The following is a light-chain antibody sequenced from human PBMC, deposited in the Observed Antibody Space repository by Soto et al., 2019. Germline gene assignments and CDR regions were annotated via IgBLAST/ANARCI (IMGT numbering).Light chain of an antibody. J-gene: IGKJ1*01. CDR1: QSVSSN. CDR3: QQYNNWPWT. CDR2: GAS. V-gene: IGKV3-15*01. Sequence: EIVMTQSPATLSVSPGERATLSRRASQSVSSNLAWYQQKPGQAPRLLIYGASTRATGVPARFSGSGSGTEFTLTISSLQSEDFAVYYCQQYNNWPWTFGQGTTGDIK.